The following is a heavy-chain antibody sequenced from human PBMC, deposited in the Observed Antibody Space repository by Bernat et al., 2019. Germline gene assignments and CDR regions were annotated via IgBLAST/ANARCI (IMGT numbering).Heavy chain of an antibody. D-gene: IGHD3-10*01. Sequence: EVQLVESGGGLVQPGGSLRLSCAASGFTFSSYWMHWVRQAPGKGLVWVSRINSDGSNTSYADSVKGRFPISRDNAKNTLYLQMNSLRAEDTAVYYCARDLEEYYGSRSYRAFDIWGQGTMVTVSS. CDR2: INSDGSNT. CDR3: ARDLEEYYGSRSYRAFDI. J-gene: IGHJ3*02. V-gene: IGHV3-74*01. CDR1: GFTFSSYW.